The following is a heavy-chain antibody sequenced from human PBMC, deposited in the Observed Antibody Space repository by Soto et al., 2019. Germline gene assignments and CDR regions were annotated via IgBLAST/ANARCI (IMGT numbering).Heavy chain of an antibody. D-gene: IGHD2-2*01. CDR1: GFTFSSYA. CDR3: AKALPPYCSSTSCLREWPPAAFDI. CDR2: ISGSGGST. Sequence: GGSLRLSCAASGFTFSSYAMSWVRQAPGKGLEWVSAISGSGGSTYYADSVKGRFTISRDNSKNTLYLQMNSLRAEDTAVYYCAKALPPYCSSTSCLREWPPAAFDIWGQGTMVTVSS. J-gene: IGHJ3*02. V-gene: IGHV3-23*01.